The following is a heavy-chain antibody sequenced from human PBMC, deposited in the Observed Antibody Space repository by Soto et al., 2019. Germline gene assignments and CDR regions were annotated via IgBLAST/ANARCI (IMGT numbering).Heavy chain of an antibody. CDR1: DASVWSDSYF. CDR2: ISHTGDT. V-gene: IGHV4-61*01. CDR3: ARIVVGVTVDL. Sequence: SETLSLTCTVSDASVWSDSYFWTWIRQPPGKGLEWIAYISHTGDTNYNPSLKSRVTISIDTSRNQFSLTVTSVTAADTAVYFWARIVVGVTVDLWGQGSLVTVSS. J-gene: IGHJ4*02. D-gene: IGHD1-26*01.